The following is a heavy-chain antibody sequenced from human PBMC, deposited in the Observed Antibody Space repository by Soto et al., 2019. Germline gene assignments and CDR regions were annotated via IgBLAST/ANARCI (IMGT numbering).Heavy chain of an antibody. Sequence: TLSLTCTVSVGSISSGGYYWSWIRHHPGKGLEWIGYIYYSGSTYYNPSLKSRVTISVDTSKNQFSLKLSSVTAADTAVYYCARDGTRVLRFLEWSTRMGLGMDVWGQGTTVTVSS. CDR3: ARDGTRVLRFLEWSTRMGLGMDV. CDR2: IYYSGST. J-gene: IGHJ6*02. CDR1: VGSISSGGYY. D-gene: IGHD3-3*01. V-gene: IGHV4-31*03.